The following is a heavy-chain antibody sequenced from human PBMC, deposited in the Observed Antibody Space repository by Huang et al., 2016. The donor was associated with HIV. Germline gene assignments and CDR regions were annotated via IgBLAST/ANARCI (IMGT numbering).Heavy chain of an antibody. V-gene: IGHV3-23*01. Sequence: EVLLLESGGGLVQPGGSLRLSCVASGFTFSSYAMSWVRQAPGKGLEWFSGITDGMNNRYYAHSVKGRFAVSRDDSTNTLYLQMNSLRAEDTAVYYCAKDADTSGYDVLGPFGSWGQGTLVTVSS. CDR1: GFTFSSYA. J-gene: IGHJ4*02. CDR2: ITDGMNNR. CDR3: AKDADTSGYDVLGPFGS. D-gene: IGHD3-3*01.